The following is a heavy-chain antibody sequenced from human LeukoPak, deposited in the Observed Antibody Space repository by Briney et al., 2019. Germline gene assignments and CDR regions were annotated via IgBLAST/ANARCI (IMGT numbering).Heavy chain of an antibody. Sequence: KPSETLSLTCTVSGGSISSSSYYWGWIRQPPGKGLEWIGSIYYSGSTYYNPSLKSRVTISVDTSKNQFSLKLSSVTAADTAVYYCARVKGGLWLRDLTSHAFDIWGQGTMVTVSS. V-gene: IGHV4-39*07. D-gene: IGHD6-19*01. CDR2: IYYSGST. CDR1: GGSISSSSYY. CDR3: ARVKGGLWLRDLTSHAFDI. J-gene: IGHJ3*02.